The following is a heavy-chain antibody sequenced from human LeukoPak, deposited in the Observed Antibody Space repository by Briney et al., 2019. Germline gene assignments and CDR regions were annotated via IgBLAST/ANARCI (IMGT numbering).Heavy chain of an antibody. CDR1: GFTFSINS. CDR2: ISYDGTNK. CDR3: ARDSGSSWATDAFDI. V-gene: IGHV3-30-3*01. Sequence: GGSLRLSCAASGFTFSINSMHWVRQAPGKGLEWVAIISYDGTNKYYADSVKGRFTISRDNSKNTLYLQMNSLRAEDTAVYYCARDSGSSWATDAFDIWGQGTMVTVSS. D-gene: IGHD6-13*01. J-gene: IGHJ3*02.